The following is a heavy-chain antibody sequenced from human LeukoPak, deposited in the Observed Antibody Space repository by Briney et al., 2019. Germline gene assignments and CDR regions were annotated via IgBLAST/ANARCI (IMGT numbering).Heavy chain of an antibody. CDR1: GYTFTSYG. Sequence: EASVKVSCKASGYTFTSYGISWVRQAPGQGLEWMGWISAYNGNTNYAQKLQGRVTMTTDTSTSTAYMELRSLRSDDTAVYYCARDPSPYYDSSGYPDYWGQGTLVTVSS. CDR2: ISAYNGNT. D-gene: IGHD3-22*01. J-gene: IGHJ4*02. V-gene: IGHV1-18*01. CDR3: ARDPSPYYDSSGYPDY.